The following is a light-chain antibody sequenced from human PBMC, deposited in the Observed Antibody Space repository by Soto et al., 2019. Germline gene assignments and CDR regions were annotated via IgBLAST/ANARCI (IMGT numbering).Light chain of an antibody. Sequence: EIVMTQSPATLSVSPGEGATLSCRAGQSINYNLAWFQQKPGQAPRLLIYSASTRATGIPARFAGSGSGTEFTLTISRLLSEDSAVYYCQQYHTWPLNFGGGTTVEIK. V-gene: IGKV3-15*01. CDR3: QQYHTWPLN. CDR2: SAS. J-gene: IGKJ4*01. CDR1: QSINYN.